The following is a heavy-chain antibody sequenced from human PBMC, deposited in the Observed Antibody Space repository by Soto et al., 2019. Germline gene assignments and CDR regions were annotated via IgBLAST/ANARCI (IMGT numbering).Heavy chain of an antibody. J-gene: IGHJ4*02. D-gene: IGHD6-19*01. Sequence: ASVKVSCKASGPTFTAYYMHWVRQAPGQGLEWMGWINPKTGGTKYAQKFQGWVTMTRDTSISTAYMELSRLRSDDTAVYYCATSRISIAVAGETEYYFDYWGQGTPVTVSS. V-gene: IGHV1-2*04. CDR2: INPKTGGT. CDR3: ATSRISIAVAGETEYYFDY. CDR1: GPTFTAYY.